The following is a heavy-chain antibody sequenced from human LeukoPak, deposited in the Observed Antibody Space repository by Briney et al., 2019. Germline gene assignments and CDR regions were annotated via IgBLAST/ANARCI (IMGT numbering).Heavy chain of an antibody. CDR3: SQPGSKTGIGRHYFDS. CDR2: ISDGGGDT. D-gene: IGHD3-9*01. Sequence: GGSLRLSCAASGFTFRQYVLNWVRQAPGKGLEWVSSISDGGGDTYFADSVKGRFTISRDNSKNIVYLQMNSMRAEDTAVYYCSQPGSKTGIGRHYFDSWGQGALVTVSS. CDR1: GFTFRQYV. J-gene: IGHJ4*02. V-gene: IGHV3-23*01.